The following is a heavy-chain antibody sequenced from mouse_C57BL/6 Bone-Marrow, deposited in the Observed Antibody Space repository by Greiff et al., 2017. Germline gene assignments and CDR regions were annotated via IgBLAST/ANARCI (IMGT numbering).Heavy chain of an antibody. D-gene: IGHD2-2*01. J-gene: IGHJ4*01. CDR1: GYSFTDYN. CDR3: SRGYGYDYAMDY. V-gene: IGHV1-39*01. Sequence: VQLKESGPELVKPGASVKISCKASGYSFTDYNMNWVKQSHGKSLEWIGVINPNYGTTSYNQKFKGKATLTVDQSSSTAYMQLISLTSEDSAVYYCSRGYGYDYAMDYWGQGTTVTVSS. CDR2: INPNYGTT.